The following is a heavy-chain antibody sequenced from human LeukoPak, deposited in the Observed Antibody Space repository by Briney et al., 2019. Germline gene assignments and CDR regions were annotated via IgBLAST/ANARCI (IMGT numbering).Heavy chain of an antibody. D-gene: IGHD4-17*01. CDR3: ARDIYGDFKFDP. Sequence: PSETLSLTCAVYGGSFSGYYWSWIRQPPGKGLEWIGEINHSGSTNYNPSLKSRVTISVDTSKNQFSLKLSSVTAADTAVYYCARDIYGDFKFDPWGQGTLVTVSS. CDR1: GGSFSGYY. V-gene: IGHV4-34*01. J-gene: IGHJ5*02. CDR2: INHSGST.